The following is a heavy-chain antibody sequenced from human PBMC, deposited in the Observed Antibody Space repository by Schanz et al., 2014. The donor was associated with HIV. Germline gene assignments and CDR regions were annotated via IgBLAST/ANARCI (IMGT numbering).Heavy chain of an antibody. Sequence: QVQLQESGPGLVKPSQTLSLTCTVSGGSVRTNYYSWIRQPPGKGLEWIGYISNLGSPNYNPSLRSRVTLSVDTSKNQVSLKMRSVTAADTAVYYCVVGHNHDFWGQGTLVAVSS. V-gene: IGHV4-59*02. CDR2: ISNLGSP. D-gene: IGHD1-1*01. J-gene: IGHJ4*02. CDR3: VVGHNHDF. CDR1: GGSVRTNY.